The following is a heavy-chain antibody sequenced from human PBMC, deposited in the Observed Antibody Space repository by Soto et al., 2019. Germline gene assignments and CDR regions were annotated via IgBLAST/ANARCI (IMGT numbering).Heavy chain of an antibody. CDR1: GFTVRSNY. Sequence: PGESLKISCAASGFTVRSNYMSWVRQAPGKGLEWVSVIYSRDNTYYADSVKDRFTISRDYSKNTLYLQMNSLRVEDTAVYYCARSPSYSSGWYSDFDYWGQGTLVTVSS. J-gene: IGHJ4*02. D-gene: IGHD6-19*01. CDR3: ARSPSYSSGWYSDFDY. V-gene: IGHV3-53*01. CDR2: IYSRDNT.